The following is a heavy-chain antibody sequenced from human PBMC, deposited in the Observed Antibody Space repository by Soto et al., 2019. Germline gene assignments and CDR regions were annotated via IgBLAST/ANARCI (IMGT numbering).Heavy chain of an antibody. D-gene: IGHD6-13*01. V-gene: IGHV3-23*01. CDR2: ISGSGGST. Sequence: GGSLRLSCAASGFTFSSYAMSWVRQAPGKGLEWVSAISGSGGSTYYADSVKGRFTISRDNSKNTLYLQMNSLRAEDAAVYYCAKANIAAAGRGNFDYWGQGTLVTVSS. CDR3: AKANIAAAGRGNFDY. CDR1: GFTFSSYA. J-gene: IGHJ4*02.